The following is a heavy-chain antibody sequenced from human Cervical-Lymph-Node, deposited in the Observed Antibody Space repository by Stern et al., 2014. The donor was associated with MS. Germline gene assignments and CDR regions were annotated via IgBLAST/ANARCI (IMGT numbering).Heavy chain of an antibody. CDR2: INPTGGST. CDR3: ARAGSGNSNYFDY. D-gene: IGHD3-22*01. CDR1: GYTFTAYY. J-gene: IGHJ4*02. V-gene: IGHV1-46*01. Sequence: QVQLGQSGAEVKKPGASVKISCKASGYTFTAYYLYWVRQASGQGLEWMGIINPTGGSTTYAQTFKGRVTMTADTSTSTVYMDLSSLTSEDTAIYYGARAGSGNSNYFDYWGQGTLVTVSP.